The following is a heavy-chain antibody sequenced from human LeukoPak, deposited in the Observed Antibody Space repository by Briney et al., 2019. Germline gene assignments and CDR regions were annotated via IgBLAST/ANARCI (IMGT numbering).Heavy chain of an antibody. CDR1: GFTFSSYA. D-gene: IGHD2-15*01. V-gene: IGHV3-23*01. Sequence: GGSLRLSCAATGFTFSSYAMSWVRQAPGKGLEWVSAISDSGGSTYYADSVKGRLTISRDNSKNTLYLQMNSLSAEDTAVYYCARIVADTYYYYYYMDVWGKGTTVTVSS. J-gene: IGHJ6*03. CDR3: ARIVADTYYYYYYMDV. CDR2: ISDSGGST.